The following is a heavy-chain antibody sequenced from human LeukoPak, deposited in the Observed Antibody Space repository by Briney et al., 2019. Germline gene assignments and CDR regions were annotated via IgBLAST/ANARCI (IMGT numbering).Heavy chain of an antibody. J-gene: IGHJ3*02. CDR2: IRYGGSNK. CDR1: GFTFSSYG. Sequence: GGSLRLSCAASGFTFSSYGMHWVRQAPGKGLEWVAFIRYGGSNKYYADSVKGRFTISRDNSKNTLYLQMNSLRAEDTAVYYCAKEYDILTGYYAFDIWGQGTMVTVSS. V-gene: IGHV3-30*02. CDR3: AKEYDILTGYYAFDI. D-gene: IGHD3-9*01.